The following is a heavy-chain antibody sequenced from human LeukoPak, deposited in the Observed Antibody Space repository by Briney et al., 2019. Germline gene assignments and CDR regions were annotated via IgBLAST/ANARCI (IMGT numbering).Heavy chain of an antibody. CDR1: GFTFSSYA. V-gene: IGHV3-23*01. CDR2: ISGSGGST. J-gene: IGHJ4*02. CDR3: AKDHHDYVWGSYRPDY. Sequence: PGGSLRLSCAASGFTFSSYAMSWVRQAPGKGLEWVSAISGSGGSTYYADSVKGRFTISRDNSKNTLYLQMNSLRAEDTAVYYCAKDHHDYVWGSYRPDYWGQGTLVTVPS. D-gene: IGHD3-16*02.